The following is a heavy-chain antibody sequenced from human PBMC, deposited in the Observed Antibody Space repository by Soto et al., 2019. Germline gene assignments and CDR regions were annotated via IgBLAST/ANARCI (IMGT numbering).Heavy chain of an antibody. Sequence: GGSLRLSCAASGFTFGSYAMSWVRQAPGKGLEWDSAISGMGGSTNYADSGKGRFTISRDNPKNTPYMKMNSLRAEDTSVYTCANPVPVRGIITTPPSRESRYYMDVWGKGTTVTVSS. D-gene: IGHD1-20*01. V-gene: IGHV3-23*01. CDR2: ISGMGGST. CDR3: ANPVPVRGIITTPPSRESRYYMDV. CDR1: GFTFGSYA. J-gene: IGHJ6*03.